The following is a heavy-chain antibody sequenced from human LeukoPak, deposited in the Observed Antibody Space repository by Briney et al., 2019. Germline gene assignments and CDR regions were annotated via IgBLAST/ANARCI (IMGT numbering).Heavy chain of an antibody. J-gene: IGHJ5*02. CDR1: GFTFTTYT. Sequence: ASVKVSCKTSGFTFTTYTMHWVRQAPGQRLEWMGWINAGNGYTQYSQKFQGRVTITRDTSASTAYMELSNLRSEDTAVYYCARGAPIRVAVAATFDPWGQGTLVTVPS. CDR3: ARGAPIRVAVAATFDP. CDR2: INAGNGYT. V-gene: IGHV1-3*01. D-gene: IGHD6-19*01.